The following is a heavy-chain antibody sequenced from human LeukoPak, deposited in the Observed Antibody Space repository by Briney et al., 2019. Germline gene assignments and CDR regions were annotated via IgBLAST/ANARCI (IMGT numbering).Heavy chain of an antibody. D-gene: IGHD3-22*01. CDR2: IYYSGST. CDR1: GGSISSYY. Sequence: SETLSLTCTVSGGSISSYYWSWIRQPPGKGLEWIGYIYYSGSTNYNPSLKSRVTISVDTSKNQFSLKLSSVTAADTAVYDCARGYDSSGLCDYWGQGTLVTVSS. V-gene: IGHV4-59*08. J-gene: IGHJ4*02. CDR3: ARGYDSSGLCDY.